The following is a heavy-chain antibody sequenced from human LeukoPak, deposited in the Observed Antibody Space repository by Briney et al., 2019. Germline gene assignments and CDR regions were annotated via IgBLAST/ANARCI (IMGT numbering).Heavy chain of an antibody. D-gene: IGHD6-13*01. CDR1: GFTFSSYS. CDR3: AREGDSSSPPNYFDY. CDR2: ISTGSSYI. J-gene: IGHJ4*02. V-gene: IGHV3-21*01. Sequence: GGSLRLSCAASGFTFSSYSMNWVRQAPGKGLEWVSSISTGSSYIYYADSLKGRFTISRDNAKNSLYLQMNSLRAEDTAVYYCAREGDSSSPPNYFDYWGQGTLVTVSS.